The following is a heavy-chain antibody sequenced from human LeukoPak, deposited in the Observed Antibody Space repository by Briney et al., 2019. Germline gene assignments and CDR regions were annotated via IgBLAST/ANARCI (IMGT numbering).Heavy chain of an antibody. CDR2: IYHSGST. CDR3: AREQDY. CDR1: GGSISSYY. J-gene: IGHJ4*02. Sequence: SETLSLTCTVSGGSISSYYWSWIRQPPGKGLEWIGSIYHSGSTYYNPSLKSRVTISVDTSKNQFSLKLSSVTAADTAVYYCAREQDYWGQGTLVTVSS. V-gene: IGHV4-38-2*02.